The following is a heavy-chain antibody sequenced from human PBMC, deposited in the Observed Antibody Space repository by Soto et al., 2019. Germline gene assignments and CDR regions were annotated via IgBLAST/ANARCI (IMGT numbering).Heavy chain of an antibody. CDR1: GFTLSDYG. CDR2: LAYDGTNE. D-gene: IGHD3-10*01. CDR3: AKWFGGPYYYYFFMDV. V-gene: IGHV3-33*06. J-gene: IGHJ6*03. Sequence: QVQLVASGGGVVQPGRSLRLSCVASGFTLSDYGMHWIRQAPGKGLEWVAVLAYDGTNEYYGDSVKGRFTISRDNSENTVYLQMNSLRAEDTAVYYCAKWFGGPYYYYFFMDVWGKGTTVTVSS.